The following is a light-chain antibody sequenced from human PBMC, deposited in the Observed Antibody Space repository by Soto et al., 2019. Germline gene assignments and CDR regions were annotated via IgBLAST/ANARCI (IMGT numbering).Light chain of an antibody. V-gene: IGKV1-39*01. CDR2: AAS. J-gene: IGKJ2*01. Sequence: DIPMPQSPSSLSASVGDRVNITCRASQSISSYLNWYQQKPGKAPKLLIYAASSLQSGVPSRFSGSGSGTDFTLTISSLQPEDCATYYCQQSYSTPHTFGQGTKLEIK. CDR1: QSISSY. CDR3: QQSYSTPHT.